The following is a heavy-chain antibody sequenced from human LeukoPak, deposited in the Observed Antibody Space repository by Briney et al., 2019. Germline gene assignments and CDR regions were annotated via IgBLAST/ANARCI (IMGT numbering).Heavy chain of an antibody. Sequence: GGSLRLSCAASGFTLSDFWMHWVRQAPGKGLVWVAVISYDGSNKYYADSVKGRFTISRDNSKNTLYLQMNSLRVQDTALYYCARGLQLGTQRGYFDYWGQGTLVTVSS. CDR1: GFTLSDFW. J-gene: IGHJ4*02. D-gene: IGHD7-27*01. CDR2: ISYDGSNK. CDR3: ARGLQLGTQRGYFDY. V-gene: IGHV3-30-3*01.